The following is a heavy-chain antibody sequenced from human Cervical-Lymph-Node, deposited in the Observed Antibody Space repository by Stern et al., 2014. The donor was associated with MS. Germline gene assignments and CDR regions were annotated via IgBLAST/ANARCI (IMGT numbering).Heavy chain of an antibody. V-gene: IGHV3-23*04. D-gene: IGHD2-15*01. CDR1: GFTFDNHA. J-gene: IGHJ4*02. CDR3: AKFIRGVAAPADQ. Sequence: EVHLVESGGGLVQPGGSLRLSCAASGFTFDNHAMIWVRQAPGKGLEWVSVISGSGDHTYYADSVKGRFTISRDNSKNTVHLQMNSLRADDTAVYYCAKFIRGVAAPADQWGQGSLVTVSS. CDR2: ISGSGDHT.